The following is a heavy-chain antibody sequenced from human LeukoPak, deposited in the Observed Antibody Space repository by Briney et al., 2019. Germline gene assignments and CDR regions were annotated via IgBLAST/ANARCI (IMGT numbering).Heavy chain of an antibody. CDR2: IYPGDSDT. CDR1: GYSFTSYW. J-gene: IGHJ5*02. Sequence: GESLKISCKGSGYSFTSYWIGWVRQMPGKGLEWMGIIYPGDSDTRYSPSFQGQVTISADRSISTAYLQWSSLKASDTAMYYCARQGLVGAPLGDWFDPWGQGTLVTVSS. CDR3: ARQGLVGAPLGDWFDP. V-gene: IGHV5-51*01. D-gene: IGHD1-26*01.